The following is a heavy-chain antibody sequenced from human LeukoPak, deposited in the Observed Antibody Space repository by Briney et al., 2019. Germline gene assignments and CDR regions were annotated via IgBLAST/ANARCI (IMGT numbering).Heavy chain of an antibody. D-gene: IGHD3-3*01. CDR2: INPSGGST. CDR3: ARGITIFGPPRLTIGY. V-gene: IGHV1-46*01. Sequence: ASVKVSCKASGYTFTSYYMHWVRQAPGQGLEWMGIINPSGGSTSYAQKFQGRVTMTRDTSTSTVYMELSSLRSEDTAVYYCARGITIFGPPRLTIGYWGQGTLVTVSS. J-gene: IGHJ4*02. CDR1: GYTFTSYY.